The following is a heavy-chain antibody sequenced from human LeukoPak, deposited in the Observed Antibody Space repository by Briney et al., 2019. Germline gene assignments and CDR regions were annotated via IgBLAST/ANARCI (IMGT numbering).Heavy chain of an antibody. Sequence: KTGGSLRLSCAASGFTFSSYSMNWVRQAPGKGLEWVSSISSSSSYIYYADSVKGRFTISRDNAKNSLYLQMNSLRAEDTALYYCARGSTYYDILTGYHYYFDYWGQGTLVTVSS. J-gene: IGHJ4*02. CDR3: ARGSTYYDILTGYHYYFDY. D-gene: IGHD3-9*01. V-gene: IGHV3-21*04. CDR1: GFTFSSYS. CDR2: ISSSSSYI.